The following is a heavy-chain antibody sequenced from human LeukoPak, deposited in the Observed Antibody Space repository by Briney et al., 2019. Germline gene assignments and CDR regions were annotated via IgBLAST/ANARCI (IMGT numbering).Heavy chain of an antibody. CDR2: INHSGST. CDR3: ARGGNLYYFDY. Sequence: SETLSLTCAVYGGSFSGYYWSWIRQPPGKGLEWIGEINHSGSTNYNPSLKSRVTISVDTSKNQFSLKLSSVTAADTAVYYCARGGNLYYFDYWGQGTLSPSPQ. D-gene: IGHD4-4*01. J-gene: IGHJ4*02. CDR1: GGSFSGYY. V-gene: IGHV4-34*01.